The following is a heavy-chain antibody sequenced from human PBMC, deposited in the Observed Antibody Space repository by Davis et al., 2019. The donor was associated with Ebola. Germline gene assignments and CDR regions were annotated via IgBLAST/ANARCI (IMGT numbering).Heavy chain of an antibody. V-gene: IGHV4-4*07. J-gene: IGHJ6*02. Sequence: PSETLSLTCTVSGGSISSYFWSWVRQPAGKGLEWIGRIYTTGSTNYNPSLKSRVTMSVDTSKNQFSLNLRSMTAADTAVYYCARDRLGAGYYGMDVWGQGTTVTVSS. CDR1: GGSISSYF. D-gene: IGHD1-26*01. CDR2: IYTTGST. CDR3: ARDRLGAGYYGMDV.